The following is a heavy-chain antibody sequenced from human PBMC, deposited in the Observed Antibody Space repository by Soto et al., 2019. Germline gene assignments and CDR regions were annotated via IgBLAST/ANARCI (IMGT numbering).Heavy chain of an antibody. CDR2: ISGSGGRT. V-gene: IGHV3-23*01. J-gene: IGHJ5*02. CDR3: AEYPTIAPAENNWFEP. CDR1: GFTFSSYA. Sequence: HPGGSLRLSCAASGFTFSSYAMSWVRQAPGKGLEWVASISGSGGRTYYVDSVKGRFTISPDNPKDTLHLQMNSQGAEDTAVYYGAEYPTIAPAENNWFEPRGQGTLVTLAS. D-gene: IGHD6-13*01.